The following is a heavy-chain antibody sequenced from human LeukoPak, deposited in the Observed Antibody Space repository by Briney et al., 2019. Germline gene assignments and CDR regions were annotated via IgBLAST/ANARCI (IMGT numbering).Heavy chain of an antibody. Sequence: ASVKVSCTASGYTFTSYGISWVRQAPGQGLEWMGWISAYNGNTNYAQKLQGRVTMTTDTSTSTAYMELRSLRSDDTAVYYCATARITIFGVVIDYWGQGTLVTVSS. CDR3: ATARITIFGVVIDY. D-gene: IGHD3-3*01. CDR2: ISAYNGNT. CDR1: GYTFTSYG. J-gene: IGHJ4*02. V-gene: IGHV1-18*01.